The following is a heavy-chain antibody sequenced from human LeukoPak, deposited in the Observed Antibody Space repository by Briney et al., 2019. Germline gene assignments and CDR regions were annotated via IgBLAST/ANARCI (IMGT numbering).Heavy chain of an antibody. J-gene: IGHJ4*02. V-gene: IGHV3-74*01. CDR3: ASYSSSGDCFDY. CDR2: INTDGIST. D-gene: IGHD3-10*01. Sequence: GGSLRLSCAASGFTFSTYWMYWVRQAPGKGLVWVSHINTDGISTSYADSVKGRFTISRDNAKNTLYLQMNSLRAEDTAVYYCASYSSSGDCFDYWGQGTLVTVSS. CDR1: GFTFSTYW.